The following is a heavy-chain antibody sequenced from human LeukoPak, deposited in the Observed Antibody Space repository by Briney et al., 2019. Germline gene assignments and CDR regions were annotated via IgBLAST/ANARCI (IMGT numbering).Heavy chain of an antibody. CDR2: IYSGGST. J-gene: IGHJ4*02. V-gene: IGHV3-53*01. D-gene: IGHD3-16*02. CDR1: GFTVSSNY. CDR3: AREGLHLSPPHYYFDY. Sequence: PGGSLRLSCAASGFTVSSNYMSWVRQAPGKGLEWVSVIYSGGSTYYADSVKGRFTISRDNSENTLFLQMNSLRAEDTAVYYCAREGLHLSPPHYYFDYWGKGTLVTVSS.